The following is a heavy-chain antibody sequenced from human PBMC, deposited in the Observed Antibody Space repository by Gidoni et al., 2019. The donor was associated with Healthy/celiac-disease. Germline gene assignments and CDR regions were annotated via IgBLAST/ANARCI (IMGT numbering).Heavy chain of an antibody. V-gene: IGHV3-33*01. CDR3: ARGSSSWQFDY. CDR1: GFTFSSYG. CDR2: IWYDGSNK. D-gene: IGHD6-13*01. J-gene: IGHJ4*02. Sequence: QVQLVESGGGVVQPGRSLRLSCAASGFTFSSYGLHWVRQAPGQGQGGVAVIWYDGSNKYYADSVKGRFTISRDNSKNTLYLQMNSLRAEDTAVYYCARGSSSWQFDYWGQGTLVTVSS.